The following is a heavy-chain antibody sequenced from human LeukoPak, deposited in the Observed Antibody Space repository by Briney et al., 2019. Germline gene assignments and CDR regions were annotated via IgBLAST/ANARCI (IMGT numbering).Heavy chain of an antibody. D-gene: IGHD5-18*01. V-gene: IGHV4-59*12. J-gene: IGHJ6*03. CDR3: ARICVDTAMGPYYYYMDV. CDR1: GGSISRYY. CDR2: IYYSGST. Sequence: SPSETLSLTCTVSGGSISRYYWSWIRQPPGKGLEWIGNIYYSGSTNYNPSLKSRVTISVDTSKNQFSLKLSSVTAADTAVYYCARICVDTAMGPYYYYMDVWGKGTTVTVSS.